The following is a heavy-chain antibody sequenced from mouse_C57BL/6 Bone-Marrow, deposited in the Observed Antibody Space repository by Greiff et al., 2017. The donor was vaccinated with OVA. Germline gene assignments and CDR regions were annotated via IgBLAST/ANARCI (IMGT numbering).Heavy chain of an antibody. J-gene: IGHJ1*03. CDR2: IYPRSGNT. V-gene: IGHV1-81*01. CDR1: GYTFTSYG. CDR3: ARSVNWDWYFDV. D-gene: IGHD4-1*01. Sequence: VQLQQSGAELARPGASVKLSCKASGYTFTSYGISWVKQRTGQGLEWIGEIYPRSGNTYYNEKFKGKATLTADKSSSTAYMELRSLTSEDSAVYFCARSVNWDWYFDVWGTGTTVTVSS.